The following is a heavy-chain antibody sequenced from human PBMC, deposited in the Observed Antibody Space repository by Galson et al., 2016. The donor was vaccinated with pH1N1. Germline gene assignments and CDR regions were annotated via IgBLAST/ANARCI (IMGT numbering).Heavy chain of an antibody. CDR2: INPSSGGT. CDR1: GYIFTNHY. V-gene: IGHV1-2*02. J-gene: IGHJ5*02. Sequence: SVKVSCKASGYIFTNHYIHWVRQAPGQELEWMGWINPSSGGTKSAQRFQGSVTMTRDTSISTAFLQLRGLTPDDTAVYYCARQDGNWFDPWGQGTLVTVS. CDR3: ARQDGNWFDP.